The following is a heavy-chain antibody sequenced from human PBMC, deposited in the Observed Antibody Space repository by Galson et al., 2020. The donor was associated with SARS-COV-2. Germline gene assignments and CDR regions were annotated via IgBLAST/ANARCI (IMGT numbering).Heavy chain of an antibody. V-gene: IGHV4-61*02. Sequence: SETLSLTCTVSGGSISSGSYYWSWIRQPAGKGLEWIGRIYTSGSTNYNPSLKSRVTISVDTSKNQFSLKLSSVTAADTAVYYCARISGYSYGYDYYYYGMDVWGQGATVTVSS. D-gene: IGHD5-18*01. J-gene: IGHJ6*02. CDR1: GGSISSGSYY. CDR2: IYTSGST. CDR3: ARISGYSYGYDYYYYGMDV.